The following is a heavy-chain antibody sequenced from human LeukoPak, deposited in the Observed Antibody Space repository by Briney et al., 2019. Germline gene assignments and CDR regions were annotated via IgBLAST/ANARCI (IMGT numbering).Heavy chain of an antibody. D-gene: IGHD5-24*01. CDR2: IYSGGST. V-gene: IGHV3-66*04. Sequence: GGSLRLSCAASGFTVSSNYMSWVRQAPGKGLEWVSVIYSGGSTYYADSEKGRFTISRDNSKNTLYLQMNSLRAEDTAVYYCARPEMEYYYYGMDVWGQGTTVTVSS. J-gene: IGHJ6*02. CDR3: ARPEMEYYYYGMDV. CDR1: GFTVSSNY.